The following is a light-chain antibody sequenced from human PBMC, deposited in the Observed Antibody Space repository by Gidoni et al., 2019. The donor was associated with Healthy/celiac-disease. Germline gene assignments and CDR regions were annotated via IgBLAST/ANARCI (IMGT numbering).Light chain of an antibody. Sequence: DIVMTQYPDSLAVSLGERATINCKSSQSVFYSSNNKNYLSWYQQKPGQPPKLLIYWASTREAGVPDRFSGSGSGTDFTLTISSLQAEDVAVYYCQQYYSLYTFGQGTKLEIK. J-gene: IGKJ2*01. CDR2: WAS. V-gene: IGKV4-1*01. CDR3: QQYYSLYT. CDR1: QSVFYSSNNKNY.